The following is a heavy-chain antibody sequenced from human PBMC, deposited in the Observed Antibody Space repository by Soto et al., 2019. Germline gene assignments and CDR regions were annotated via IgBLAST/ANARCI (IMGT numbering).Heavy chain of an antibody. Sequence: EVQLVESGGGLVQPGESLRLSCVASGFALSNYWINWVRQAPGKGLEWVANIKQDGSEKNYVDSVKGRFTISRDNARNSLYLQMNSLRAEDTAAYYCATETSTWGCWGQGTRVTVSS. D-gene: IGHD7-27*01. J-gene: IGHJ4*02. CDR1: GFALSNYW. V-gene: IGHV3-7*05. CDR2: IKQDGSEK. CDR3: ATETSTWGC.